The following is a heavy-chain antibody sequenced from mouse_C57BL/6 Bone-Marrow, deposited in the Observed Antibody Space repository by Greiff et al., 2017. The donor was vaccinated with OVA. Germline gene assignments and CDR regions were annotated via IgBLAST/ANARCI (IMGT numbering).Heavy chain of an antibody. J-gene: IGHJ1*03. Sequence: EVKLMESGPGLAKPSQTLSLTCSVTGYSITSDYWNWIRKFPGNKLEYMGYISYSGSTYYNPSLKSRISITRDTSKNQYYLQLNSVTTEDTATYYCARTLSWFTTVVPWYFDVWGTGTTVTVSS. D-gene: IGHD1-1*01. CDR1: GYSITSDY. V-gene: IGHV3-8*01. CDR3: ARTLSWFTTVVPWYFDV. CDR2: ISYSGST.